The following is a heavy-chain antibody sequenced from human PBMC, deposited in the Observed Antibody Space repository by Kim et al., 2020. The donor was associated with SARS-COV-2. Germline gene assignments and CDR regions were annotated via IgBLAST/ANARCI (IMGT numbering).Heavy chain of an antibody. J-gene: IGHJ4*02. Sequence: TYYADSVKGRFTISRDNSNNTLYLQMNSLRAEDTAVYHCAKYSSSSNFDYWGQGTLVTVSS. V-gene: IGHV3-23*01. D-gene: IGHD6-13*01. CDR2: T. CDR3: AKYSSSSNFDY.